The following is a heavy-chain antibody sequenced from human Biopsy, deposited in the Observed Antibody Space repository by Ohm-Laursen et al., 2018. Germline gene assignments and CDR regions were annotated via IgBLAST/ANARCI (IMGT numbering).Heavy chain of an antibody. CDR1: GGSVTDSFHF. CDR3: ARDAYGDYDTYY. CDR2: IYSSGRT. D-gene: IGHD4-17*01. Sequence: SDTLSLTCTVSGGSVTDSFHFWGWIRQPADKGLEYIGRIYSSGRTFYNPSLKSRVTMSVATSDNQFSLKLSSVTAADTAVYFCARDAYGDYDTYY. V-gene: IGHV4-4*07. J-gene: IGHJ6*03.